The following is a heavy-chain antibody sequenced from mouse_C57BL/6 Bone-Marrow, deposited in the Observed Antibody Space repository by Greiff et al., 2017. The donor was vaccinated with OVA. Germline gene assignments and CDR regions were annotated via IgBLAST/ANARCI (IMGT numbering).Heavy chain of an antibody. J-gene: IGHJ4*01. CDR3: AKGGGDY. Sequence: HVQLQASWAELVKPGASVKLSCKASGYAFSSYWMHWVKQRPGQGLEWIGQIYPGDGDTNYKGKFKGKATLTADKSSSTAYMQLSSLTSEDYAVYICAKGGGDYWGQGTSVTVSS. CDR1: GYAFSSYW. CDR2: IYPGDGDT. V-gene: IGHV1-80*01.